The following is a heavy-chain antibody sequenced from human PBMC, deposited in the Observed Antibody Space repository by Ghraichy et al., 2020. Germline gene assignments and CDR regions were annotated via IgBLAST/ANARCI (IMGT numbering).Heavy chain of an antibody. CDR1: GDSIDNYF. Sequence: EPLSLTCTVSGDSIDNYFWSWIRQPAGKGLEWIGRIHTSGSGNYNPSLESRVTLSVDTSKNQLSLKLTSVTAADTAVYYCARDDGMAVWGQGTTVTVSS. J-gene: IGHJ6*02. CDR2: IHTSGSG. V-gene: IGHV4-4*07. CDR3: ARDDGMAV.